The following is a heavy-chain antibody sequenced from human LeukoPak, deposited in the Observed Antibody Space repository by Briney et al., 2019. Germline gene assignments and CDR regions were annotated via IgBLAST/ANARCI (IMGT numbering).Heavy chain of an antibody. D-gene: IGHD4-17*01. V-gene: IGHV1-2*02. CDR2: INPNSGGT. Sequence: ASVKVSCTASGYTFTGYYMHWVRQAPGQGLEWMGWINPNSGGTNYAQKFQGRVTMTRDTSISTAYMELSRLRSDDTAVYYCARDYVTTGPNYYYYGMDVWGQGTTVTVSS. CDR3: ARDYVTTGPNYYYYGMDV. J-gene: IGHJ6*02. CDR1: GYTFTGYY.